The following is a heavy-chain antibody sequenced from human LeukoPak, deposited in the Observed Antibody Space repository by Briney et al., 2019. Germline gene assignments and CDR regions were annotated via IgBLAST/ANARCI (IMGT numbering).Heavy chain of an antibody. D-gene: IGHD6-13*01. CDR2: IAYDGSNK. CDR3: AREVEYSSSLNAFDI. J-gene: IGHJ3*02. Sequence: PGGSLRLSCAASGFTFISYAMHWVRQAPGKALEGVAVIAYDGSNKYYADSVKGRFTISRDNSKNTLYQQMNSLRAEDTAVYYCAREVEYSSSLNAFDIWGQGTMVTVSS. V-gene: IGHV3-30-3*01. CDR1: GFTFISYA.